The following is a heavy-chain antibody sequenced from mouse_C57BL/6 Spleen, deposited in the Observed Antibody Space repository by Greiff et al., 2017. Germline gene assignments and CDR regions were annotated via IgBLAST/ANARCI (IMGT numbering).Heavy chain of an antibody. J-gene: IGHJ4*01. Sequence: QVHVKQSGAELVRPGASVTLSCKASGYTFTDYEMHWVKQTPVHGLEWIGAIDPETGGTAYNQKFKGKAILTADKSSSTAYMELRSLTSEDSAVYYCTNWYAMDYWGQGTSVTVSS. CDR2: IDPETGGT. V-gene: IGHV1-15*01. CDR1: GYTFTDYE. CDR3: TNWYAMDY. D-gene: IGHD4-1*01.